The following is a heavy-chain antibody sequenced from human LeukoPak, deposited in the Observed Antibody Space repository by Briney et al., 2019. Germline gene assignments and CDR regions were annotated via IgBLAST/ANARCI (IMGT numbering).Heavy chain of an antibody. D-gene: IGHD6-19*01. Sequence: ASVKVSYKASGYTFTGYYMHWVRQAPGQGPEWMGVINPSGGSTSYAQKFQGRVTMTRDTSTSTVYMDLSSLRSEDTAVYYCAREPGYSSGIFDYWGQGTLVTVSS. CDR1: GYTFTGYY. J-gene: IGHJ4*02. CDR3: AREPGYSSGIFDY. V-gene: IGHV1-46*01. CDR2: INPSGGST.